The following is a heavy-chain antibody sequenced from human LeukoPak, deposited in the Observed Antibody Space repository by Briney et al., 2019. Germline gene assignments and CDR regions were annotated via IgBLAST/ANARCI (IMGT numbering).Heavy chain of an antibody. CDR2: ISYDGSNK. J-gene: IGHJ6*02. V-gene: IGHV3-30-3*01. CDR1: GFTFSSYA. Sequence: GGSLRLSCAASGFTFSSYAMHWVRQAPGKGLEWVAVISYDGSNKYYADSVKGRFTISRDNSKNTLYLQMNNLRAEDTAVYYCARDRGSGSYYIYYYYGMDVWGQGTTVTVSS. D-gene: IGHD3-10*01. CDR3: ARDRGSGSYYIYYYYGMDV.